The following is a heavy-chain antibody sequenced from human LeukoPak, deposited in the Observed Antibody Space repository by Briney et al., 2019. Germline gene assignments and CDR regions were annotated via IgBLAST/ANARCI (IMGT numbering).Heavy chain of an antibody. D-gene: IGHD5-24*01. Sequence: GGSLRLSCVASGFTFSSSWMTWARQAPGMGLEGVANIKADGSGKYYVDSVRGRFSISRDNAKNSLYLELNSLRAEDTGVYFCARDRGWQQFDYWGQGTLVTVSS. J-gene: IGHJ4*01. CDR2: IKADGSGK. V-gene: IGHV3-7*01. CDR1: GFTFSSSW. CDR3: ARDRGWQQFDY.